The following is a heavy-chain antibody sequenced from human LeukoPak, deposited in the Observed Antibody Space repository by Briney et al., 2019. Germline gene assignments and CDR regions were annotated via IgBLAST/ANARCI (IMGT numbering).Heavy chain of an antibody. D-gene: IGHD3-10*01. CDR3: ARDWESQNVWFGEYGMDV. CDR2: IIPIFGTA. Sequence: ASVKVSCKASGGTFTSYAISWVRQAPGEGLEWMGGIIPIFGTASYAQKFQGRVTITADESTSTTYMELSSLRSEDTAVYYCARDWESQNVWFGEYGMDVWGQGTTVTVSS. CDR1: GGTFTSYA. J-gene: IGHJ6*02. V-gene: IGHV1-69*01.